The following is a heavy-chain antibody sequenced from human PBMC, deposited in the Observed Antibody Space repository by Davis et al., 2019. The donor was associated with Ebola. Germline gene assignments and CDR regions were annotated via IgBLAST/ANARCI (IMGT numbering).Heavy chain of an antibody. V-gene: IGHV1-69*04. J-gene: IGHJ5*02. Sequence: SVKVSCKASGYTFTSYAISWVRQAPGQGLEWMGRIIPILGIANYAQKFQGRVTITADKSTSTAYMELRSLRSDDTAVYYCAHLFAVVGVGVWFDPWGQGTLVTVSS. CDR2: IIPILGIA. D-gene: IGHD1-26*01. CDR1: GYTFTSYA. CDR3: AHLFAVVGVGVWFDP.